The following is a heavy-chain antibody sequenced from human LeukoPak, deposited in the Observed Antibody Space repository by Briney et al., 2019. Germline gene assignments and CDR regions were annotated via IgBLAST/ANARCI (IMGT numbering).Heavy chain of an antibody. CDR1: GGSFSGYY. CDR3: ARVPIVVVTASYYFDY. V-gene: IGHV4-34*01. CDR2: INHSGST. Sequence: SETLSLTCAVYGGSFSGYYWSWIRQPPGKGLEWIGEINHSGSTNYNPSLKSRVTISVDTSKVQFSLKLSSVTAADTAVYYCARVPIVVVTASYYFDYWGQGTLVTVSS. J-gene: IGHJ4*02. D-gene: IGHD2-21*02.